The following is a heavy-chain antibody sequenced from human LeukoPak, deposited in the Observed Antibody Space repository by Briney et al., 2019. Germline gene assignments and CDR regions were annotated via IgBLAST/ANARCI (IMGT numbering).Heavy chain of an antibody. V-gene: IGHV3-21*01. CDR3: ARDSDYQTYYYDSTENPTSDY. Sequence: PGGSLRLSCAASGFTFSSYSMNWVRQAPGKGLEWVSSISSSSSYIYYADSVKGRFTISRDNAKNSLYLQMNSLRAEDTAVYYCARDSDYQTYYYDSTENPTSDYWGQGTLVTVSS. CDR2: ISSSSSYI. CDR1: GFTFSSYS. D-gene: IGHD3-22*01. J-gene: IGHJ4*02.